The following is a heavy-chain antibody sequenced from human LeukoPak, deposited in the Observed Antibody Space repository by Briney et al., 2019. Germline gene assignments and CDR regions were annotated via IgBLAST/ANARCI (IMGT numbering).Heavy chain of an antibody. V-gene: IGHV3-30*02. D-gene: IGHD2-2*01. CDR1: GFTFSSYG. J-gene: IGHJ6*02. CDR3: IVVPAAMWGRYGMDV. CDR2: IRYDGSNK. Sequence: PGGSLRLSCAASGFTFSSYGMHWVRQAPGKGLEWVAFIRYDGSNKYYADPVKGRFTISRDNSKNTLYLQMNSLRAEDTAVYYCIVVPAAMWGRYGMDVWGQGTTVTVSS.